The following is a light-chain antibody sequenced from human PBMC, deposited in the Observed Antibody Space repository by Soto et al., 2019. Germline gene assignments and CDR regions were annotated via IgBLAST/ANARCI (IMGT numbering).Light chain of an antibody. V-gene: IGKV3-20*01. J-gene: IGKJ2*01. CDR1: QNLGTKY. Sequence: EIVLTQSPGTLSLSPGERATLSCRASQNLGTKYLAWYQQKPGQAPSLLIYDTSSRATGIPDRFSCSGSGTDFTLTISRLEPEDFAVYYCHHYGSSPPNTFGQGTKLEIK. CDR2: DTS. CDR3: HHYGSSPPNT.